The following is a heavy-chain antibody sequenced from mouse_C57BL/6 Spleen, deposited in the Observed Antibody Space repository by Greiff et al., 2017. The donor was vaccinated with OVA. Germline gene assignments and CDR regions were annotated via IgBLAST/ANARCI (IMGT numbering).Heavy chain of an antibody. V-gene: IGHV5-17*01. CDR1: GFTFSDYG. J-gene: IGHJ4*01. D-gene: IGHD2-4*01. CDR3: ARRGYYDYDGVCYAMDY. Sequence: EVKLVESGGGLVKPGGSLKLSCAASGFTFSDYGMHWVRQAPEKGLEWVAYISSGSSTIYYADTVKGRFTISRDNAKNTLFLQMTSLRSEDTAMYYWARRGYYDYDGVCYAMDYWGQGTSVTVSS. CDR2: ISSGSSTI.